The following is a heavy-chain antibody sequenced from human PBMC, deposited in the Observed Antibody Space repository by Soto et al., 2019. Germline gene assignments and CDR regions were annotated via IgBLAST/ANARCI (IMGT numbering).Heavy chain of an antibody. Sequence: PAETLSRTCAVYGGSFSGYYWSWIRQPPGKGLEWIGEINHSGSTNYNPSLKSRVTISVDTSKNQFSLKLSSVTAADTAVYYCARGVSYRSSSWYSFYYGMDVWGQGTTVPVS. CDR1: GGSFSGYY. D-gene: IGHD6-13*01. V-gene: IGHV4-34*01. CDR2: INHSGST. CDR3: ARGVSYRSSSWYSFYYGMDV. J-gene: IGHJ6*02.